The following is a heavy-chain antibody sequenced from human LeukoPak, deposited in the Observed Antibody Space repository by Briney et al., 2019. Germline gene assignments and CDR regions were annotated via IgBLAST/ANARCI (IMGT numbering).Heavy chain of an antibody. CDR2: IIPIFSTA. J-gene: IGHJ5*02. CDR1: GGTFSSYA. D-gene: IGHD2/OR15-2a*01. CDR3: ARLSHQGWLDP. V-gene: IGHV1-69*06. Sequence: SVKVSCKASGGTFSSYAISWVRQAPGQWLEWIGWIIPIFSTANYAHKFQGRVTIPADKSTSPASMELSSLRSEDTAVYYCARLSHQGWLDPWAEGTLVTVFS.